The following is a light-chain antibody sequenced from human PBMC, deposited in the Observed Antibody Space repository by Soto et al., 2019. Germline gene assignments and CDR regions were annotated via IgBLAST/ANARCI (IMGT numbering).Light chain of an antibody. Sequence: IVLTQSPGTLSLSPGERATLYCRASESITSTYLAWYQLKPGRPPRLVIYGAFNRATGIPERFSATGSGTDFSLTISGLEPEDAAVYFCQRYGTSPWSFGQGTKLEIK. CDR1: ESITSTY. CDR2: GAF. CDR3: QRYGTSPWS. J-gene: IGKJ1*01. V-gene: IGKV3-20*01.